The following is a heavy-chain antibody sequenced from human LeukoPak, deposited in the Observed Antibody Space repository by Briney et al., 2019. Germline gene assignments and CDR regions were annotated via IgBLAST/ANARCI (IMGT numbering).Heavy chain of an antibody. V-gene: IGHV1-8*03. D-gene: IGHD6-6*01. J-gene: IGHJ4*02. CDR3: ARGPPLYSSSFPFPL. CDR2: MNPNSGNT. CDR1: GYTFTSYD. Sequence: GASVKVSCKASGYTFTSYDINWVRQATGQGLEWMGWMNPNSGNTGYAQKFQGRVTITRNTSISTAYMELSSLRSEDTAVYYCARGPPLYSSSFPFPLWGQGTLVTVSS.